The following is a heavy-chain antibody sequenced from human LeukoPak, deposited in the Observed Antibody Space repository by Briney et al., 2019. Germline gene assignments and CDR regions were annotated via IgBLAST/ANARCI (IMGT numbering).Heavy chain of an antibody. CDR2: INTDGSST. CDR3: ARVRSIAALGPFDY. Sequence: GGSLRLSCAASGFTFSSYWMHWVRQAPGKGLVWVSRINTDGSSTSYADSVKGRFTISRDNAKNTLYLQMNSPRAEDTAVYYCARVRSIAALGPFDYWGQGTLVTVSS. J-gene: IGHJ4*02. V-gene: IGHV3-74*01. CDR1: GFTFSSYW. D-gene: IGHD6-6*01.